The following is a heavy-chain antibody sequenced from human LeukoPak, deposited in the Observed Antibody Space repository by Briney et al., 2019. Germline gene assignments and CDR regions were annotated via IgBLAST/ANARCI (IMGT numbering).Heavy chain of an antibody. Sequence: GGALRVSFVASVFTFSRYVMHWVRPAPGKGGEGVAFIRYDGSNKYYADTVRGRFTISRDNSKNTPYLQMTSLRAEDTAVDYCAKDGPPLSPPRKWQQMAEIDYWGQGTLVTVSS. CDR2: IRYDGSNK. J-gene: IGHJ4*02. CDR3: AKDGPPLSPPRKWQQMAEIDY. D-gene: IGHD6-13*01. V-gene: IGHV3-30*02. CDR1: VFTFSRYV.